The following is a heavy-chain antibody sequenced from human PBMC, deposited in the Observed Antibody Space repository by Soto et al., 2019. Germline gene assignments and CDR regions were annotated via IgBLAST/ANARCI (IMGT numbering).Heavy chain of an antibody. CDR2: NNAGNANT. J-gene: IGHJ4*02. CDR1: GYTFTDYA. V-gene: IGHV1-3*01. Sequence: QFQLVQSGAGVKKPGASVKVSCKTSGYTFTDYAIHWVRQAPGQSLEWMGWNNAGNANTEYSPKFQGRVAITRHTSASTAYMELSSLRSEDAAVFYCARGPYAVAGPLDFWGQGTLVTVSS. D-gene: IGHD6-19*01. CDR3: ARGPYAVAGPLDF.